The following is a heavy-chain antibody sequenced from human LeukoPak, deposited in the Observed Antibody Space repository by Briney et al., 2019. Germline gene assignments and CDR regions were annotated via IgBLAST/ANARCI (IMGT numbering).Heavy chain of an antibody. J-gene: IGHJ4*02. V-gene: IGHV4-34*01. CDR1: GGSFSGYY. Sequence: SETLSLTCAVYGGSFSGYYWSWIRQPPGKGLEWIGEINHSGSTNYNPSLKSRVTISVDTSKNQFSLKLSSVTAADTAVYYCAKLPVRNSYDNVDYWGQGTLVTVSS. D-gene: IGHD5-12*01. CDR2: INHSGST. CDR3: AKLPVRNSYDNVDY.